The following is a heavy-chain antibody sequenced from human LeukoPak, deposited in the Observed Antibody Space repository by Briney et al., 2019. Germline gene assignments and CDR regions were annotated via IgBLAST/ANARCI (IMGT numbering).Heavy chain of an antibody. V-gene: IGHV3-7*01. CDR2: IKRDGREK. J-gene: IGHJ4*02. Sequence: GGSLRLSCTVSGFTFSSYWMNWVRQAPGKGLEWVANIKRDGREKYYVESVKGRFTISRDNAKNSLYLQMNSLRAEDTALYYCASSWFGEVPHPDYWGQGTLVTVSS. CDR1: GFTFSSYW. D-gene: IGHD3-10*01. CDR3: ASSWFGEVPHPDY.